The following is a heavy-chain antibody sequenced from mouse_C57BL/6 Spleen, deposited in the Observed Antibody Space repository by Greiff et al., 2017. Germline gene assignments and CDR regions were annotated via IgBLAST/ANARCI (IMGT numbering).Heavy chain of an antibody. CDR1: GYTFTSYW. V-gene: IGHV1-53*01. Sequence: VQLQQPGTELVKPGASVKLSCKASGYTFTSYWMHWVKQRPGQGLEWIGNINPSNGGTNYNEKFKSKATLTVDKSSSTAYMQLSSLTSEDSAVYYCARDHYGSSYVGVWFAYGGKGTLVTVSA. CDR3: ARDHYGSSYVGVWFAY. J-gene: IGHJ3*01. CDR2: INPSNGGT. D-gene: IGHD1-1*01.